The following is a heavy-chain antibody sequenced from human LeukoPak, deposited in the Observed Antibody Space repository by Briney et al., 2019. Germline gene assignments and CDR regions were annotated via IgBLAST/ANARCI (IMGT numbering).Heavy chain of an antibody. CDR2: IWFDGSIK. CDR3: ARCQGTTVTSWFDP. V-gene: IGHV3-33*01. J-gene: IGHJ5*02. Sequence: GGSLRLSCAASGLSFSSYGMHWVRQAPGKGLEWVAVIWFDGSIKYYADSVRGRFTISRDNSIDTLYLQMNSLRAEDTAVYYCARCQGTTVTSWFDPWGQGTLVTVSS. D-gene: IGHD4-17*01. CDR1: GLSFSSYG.